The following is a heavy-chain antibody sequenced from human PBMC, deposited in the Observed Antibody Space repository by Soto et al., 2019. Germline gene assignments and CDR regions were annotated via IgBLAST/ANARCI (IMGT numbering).Heavy chain of an antibody. Sequence: QVQLVQSGAEVKKPGASVKVSCKASGYTFTSYAMHWVRQAPGQRLEWMGWINAGNGNTKYSQKFQGRVTITRDTSASTAYMELSSLRSEDTAVYYWARGTGGYDYIWGSYRWGGLDYWGQGTLVTVSS. CDR1: GYTFTSYA. CDR2: INAGNGNT. V-gene: IGHV1-3*01. CDR3: ARGTGGYDYIWGSYRWGGLDY. J-gene: IGHJ4*02. D-gene: IGHD3-16*02.